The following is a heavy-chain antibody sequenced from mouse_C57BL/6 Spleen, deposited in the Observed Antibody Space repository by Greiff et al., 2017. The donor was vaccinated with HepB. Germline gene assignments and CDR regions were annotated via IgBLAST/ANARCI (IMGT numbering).Heavy chain of an antibody. D-gene: IGHD4-1*01. CDR1: GYTFTSYT. Sequence: QVQLQQSGAELARPGASVKMSCKASGYTFTSYTMPWVKQRPGQGLEWIGYINPSSGYTKYNQKFKDKATLTADKSSSTAYMQLSSLTSEDSAVYYCARELGRDFDYWGQGTTLTVSS. CDR3: ARELGRDFDY. CDR2: INPSSGYT. J-gene: IGHJ2*01. V-gene: IGHV1-4*01.